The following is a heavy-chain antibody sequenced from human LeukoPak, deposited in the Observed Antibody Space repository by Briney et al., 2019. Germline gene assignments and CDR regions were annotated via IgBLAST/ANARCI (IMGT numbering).Heavy chain of an antibody. J-gene: IGHJ4*02. CDR2: ISNSGGTT. D-gene: IGHD6-19*01. CDR3: AKELTRPNRPVAGLNY. CDR1: GLTFTNYA. V-gene: IGHV3-23*01. Sequence: GGSLRLSCAASGLTFTNYAMCWVRQAPGKGLEWVSAISNSGGTTYYADSVKGRFTISRDDSKNTLYLQMNSLRTEDTAVYYCAKELTRPNRPVAGLNYWGQGTLVTVSS.